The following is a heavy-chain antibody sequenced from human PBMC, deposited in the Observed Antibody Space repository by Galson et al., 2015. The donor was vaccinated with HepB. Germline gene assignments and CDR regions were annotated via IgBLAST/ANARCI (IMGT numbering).Heavy chain of an antibody. CDR3: AKSSRYCSGGNCRLHYYYSMDV. J-gene: IGHJ6*02. CDR2: ISYDGSNK. Sequence: SLRLSCAASGFTFSSYGMHWVRQAPVKGLEWVALISYDGSNKYYTDSVKGRFTISRDNSKTTLYVQMNSLRADDTAVYYCAKSSRYCSGGNCRLHYYYSMDVWGHGTTVTVS. CDR1: GFTFSSYG. V-gene: IGHV3-30*18. D-gene: IGHD2-15*01.